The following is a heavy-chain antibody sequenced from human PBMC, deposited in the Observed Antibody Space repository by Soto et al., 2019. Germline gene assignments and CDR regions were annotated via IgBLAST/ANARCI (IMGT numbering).Heavy chain of an antibody. CDR1: GYTFTSYD. V-gene: IGHV1-8*01. Sequence: ASVKVSCKASGYTFTSYDINWVREATGQGLEWMGWMNPNSGNTGYAQKFQGRVTMTRNTSISTAYMELSSLRSEDTAVYYCARVTARGVIIRVYYYGMDVWGQGTTVTVSS. J-gene: IGHJ6*02. CDR3: ARVTARGVIIRVYYYGMDV. CDR2: MNPNSGNT. D-gene: IGHD3-10*01.